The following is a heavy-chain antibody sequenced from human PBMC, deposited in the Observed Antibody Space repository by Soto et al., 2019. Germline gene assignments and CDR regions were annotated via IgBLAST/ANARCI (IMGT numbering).Heavy chain of an antibody. Sequence: GESLKISCAASGFTFSSYAMSWVRQAPGKGLEWVSAISGSGGSTYYADSVKGRFTISRDNSKNTLYLQMNSLRAEDTAVYYCAKDRGNLGIVGATGYGMDVWGQGTTVTVSS. CDR3: AKDRGNLGIVGATGYGMDV. CDR1: GFTFSSYA. D-gene: IGHD1-26*01. V-gene: IGHV3-23*01. J-gene: IGHJ6*02. CDR2: ISGSGGST.